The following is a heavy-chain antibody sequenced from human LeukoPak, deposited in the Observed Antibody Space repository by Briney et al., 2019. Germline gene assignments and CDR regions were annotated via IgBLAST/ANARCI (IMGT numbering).Heavy chain of an antibody. CDR3: ARDNLGSSWYDY. J-gene: IGHJ4*02. V-gene: IGHV3-7*03. CDR1: GFTFSSYW. D-gene: IGHD6-13*01. CDR2: IKQDGSEK. Sequence: GGSLRLSCAASGFTFSSYWMSWVRQAPGKGLEWVANIKQDGSEKYYVDSVKGRFTISRDNSKNTLYLQMNSLRAEDTAVYYCARDNLGSSWYDYWGQGTLVTVSS.